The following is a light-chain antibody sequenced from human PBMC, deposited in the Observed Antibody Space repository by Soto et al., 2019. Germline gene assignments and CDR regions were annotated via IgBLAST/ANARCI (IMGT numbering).Light chain of an antibody. V-gene: IGLV1-40*01. J-gene: IGLJ2*01. CDR3: QSYDSSLTGSV. CDR2: GNS. CDR1: SSNIGAGYD. Sequence: QSVLTQPPSVSGAPGQRVTISCTGSSSNIGAGYDVHWYQQLPGTAPKLLIYGNSNRPSGVPDRFSGSKSGTSASLAITGLQAEDEADCYCQSYDSSLTGSVFGGGTEVTVL.